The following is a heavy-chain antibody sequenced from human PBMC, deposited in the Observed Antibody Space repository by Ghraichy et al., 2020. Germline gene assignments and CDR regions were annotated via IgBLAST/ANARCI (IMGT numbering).Heavy chain of an antibody. Sequence: GGSLRLSCAASGFMFSRFGMHWVRQAPGKGLEWVSFIRYDQINEFYGDSVKGRFTISRDNSKNTLYLDMNSLRVEDTAVYFCAEDHLSGGPNGMDVWGQGTSVTVSS. CDR2: IRYDQINE. V-gene: IGHV3-30*02. J-gene: IGHJ6*02. CDR3: AEDHLSGGPNGMDV. CDR1: GFMFSRFG. D-gene: IGHD4-23*01.